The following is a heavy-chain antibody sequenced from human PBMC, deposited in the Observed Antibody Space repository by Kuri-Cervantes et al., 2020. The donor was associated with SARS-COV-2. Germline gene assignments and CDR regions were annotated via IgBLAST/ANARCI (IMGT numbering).Heavy chain of an antibody. D-gene: IGHD4-17*01. Sequence: GGSLRLSCATSGFTFSNYAMNWVRQAPGKGPEWVSGISGNGGSTLYADSVKGRFIISRDNSRTELSLQLNSLRVEDTAVYYCARTPTVIASPNDPYDHWGQGTLVTVSS. J-gene: IGHJ4*02. V-gene: IGHV3-23*01. CDR3: ARTPTVIASPNDPYDH. CDR2: ISGNGGST. CDR1: GFTFSNYA.